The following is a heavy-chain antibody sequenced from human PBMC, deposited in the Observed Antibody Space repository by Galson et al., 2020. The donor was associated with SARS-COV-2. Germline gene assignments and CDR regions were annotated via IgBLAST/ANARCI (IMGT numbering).Heavy chain of an antibody. CDR3: AGYDFWTASYS. CDR1: GASVTGTTYY. J-gene: IGHJ4*02. CDR2: IYSSGSA. D-gene: IGHD3-3*01. V-gene: IGHV4-61*09. Sequence: SETLSLTCTVSGASVTGTTYYWHWIRQPAGNGLEWTGHIYSSGSANYNPSLKSRATISVDTSKSHFSLKLSSVTAADTAVYYCAGYDFWTASYSWGQGTLVTVSS.